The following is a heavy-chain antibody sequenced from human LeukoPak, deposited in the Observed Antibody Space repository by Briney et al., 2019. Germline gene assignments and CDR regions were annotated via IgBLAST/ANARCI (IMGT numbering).Heavy chain of an antibody. CDR2: IYHSGST. CDR3: ARTFGYDRRWFDP. Sequence: KPSETLSLTCTVSGYSISSGYYWGWIRQPPGKGLEWIGTIYHSGSTYYSPSLKSRVTISVDTSKNQFSLKLTSVTAADTAVYYCARTFGYDRRWFDPWGQGTLVTVSS. CDR1: GYSISSGYY. D-gene: IGHD5-12*01. J-gene: IGHJ5*02. V-gene: IGHV4-38-2*02.